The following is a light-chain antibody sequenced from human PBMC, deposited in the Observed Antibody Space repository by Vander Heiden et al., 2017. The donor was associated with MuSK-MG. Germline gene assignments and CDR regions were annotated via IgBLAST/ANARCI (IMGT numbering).Light chain of an antibody. V-gene: IGKV1-39*01. CDR2: EAS. J-gene: IGKJ1*01. CDR1: QSISTY. Sequence: DIQMTQSPSYLSASVGDRVTITCRASQSISTYLHWYQQKPGKTPNLLIPEASTLQSGVASRFSGSGSGTDFTLTISSLQPEDFATYYCQQSYNVLWTFGQGTKVEFK. CDR3: QQSYNVLWT.